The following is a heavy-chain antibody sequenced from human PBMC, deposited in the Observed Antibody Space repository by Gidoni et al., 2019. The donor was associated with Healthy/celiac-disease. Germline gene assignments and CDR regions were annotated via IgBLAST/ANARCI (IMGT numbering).Heavy chain of an antibody. D-gene: IGHD3-10*01. J-gene: IGHJ6*03. CDR2: IYYSGST. CDR3: ARLRITMVQGVIIKLGYYYYYMDV. CDR1: GGSISSSSYY. V-gene: IGHV4-39*01. Sequence: QLQLQESGPGLVKPSETLSLTCTVSGGSISSSSYYWGWIRQPPGKGLEWIGSIYYSGSTYYNPSLKSRVTISVDTSKNQFSLKLSSVTAADTAVYYCARLRITMVQGVIIKLGYYYYYMDVWGKGTTVTVSS.